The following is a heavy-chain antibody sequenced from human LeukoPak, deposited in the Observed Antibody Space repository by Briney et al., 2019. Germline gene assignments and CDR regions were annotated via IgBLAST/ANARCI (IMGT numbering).Heavy chain of an antibody. Sequence: QPGGSLRLSCAASGFPFSSYWMSWVRQAPGKGLEWVANMKQEGSEKYYVDSVKGRFTLSRDNAKNSLYLQMNSLRAEDTAVYYCARDSPVVVPAANNIDDYWGQGTLVTVSS. D-gene: IGHD2-2*01. CDR2: MKQEGSEK. V-gene: IGHV3-7*01. CDR1: GFPFSSYW. CDR3: ARDSPVVVPAANNIDDY. J-gene: IGHJ4*02.